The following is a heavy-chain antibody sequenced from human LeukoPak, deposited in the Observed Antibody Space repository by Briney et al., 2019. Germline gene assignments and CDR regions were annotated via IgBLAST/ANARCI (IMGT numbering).Heavy chain of an antibody. D-gene: IGHD7-27*01. CDR1: GFTVSSNY. J-gene: IGHJ4*02. V-gene: IGHV3-66*01. CDR2: IYSGGST. Sequence: PGGSLRLSCAASGFTVSSNYMSWVRQAPGKGLTWVSVIYSGGSTYYADSVKGRFTISRDNSKNTLYLQMNSLRAEDTAVYYCARDVKSGDYFDYWGQGTLVTVSS. CDR3: ARDVKSGDYFDY.